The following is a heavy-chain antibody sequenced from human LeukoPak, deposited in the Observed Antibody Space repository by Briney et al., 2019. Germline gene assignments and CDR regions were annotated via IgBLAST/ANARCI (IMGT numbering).Heavy chain of an antibody. CDR2: INWKGDTP. D-gene: IGHD3-22*01. CDR3: ARNSPYYYDSSGESQGYMDV. Sequence: GGSPRLSCAASGFTFDEHGMSWVRQAPGKGLEWISGINWKGDTPGYVDSVKGRFIISRDNAKNYLYLQMNSLRAEDTALYYCARNSPYYYDSSGESQGYMDVWGKGTTVTVSS. J-gene: IGHJ6*03. CDR1: GFTFDEHG. V-gene: IGHV3-20*04.